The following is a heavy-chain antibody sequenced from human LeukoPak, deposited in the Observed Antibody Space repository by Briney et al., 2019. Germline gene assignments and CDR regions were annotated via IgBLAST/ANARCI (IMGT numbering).Heavy chain of an antibody. CDR3: ARPGEDYFDY. D-gene: IGHD4-17*01. J-gene: IGHJ4*02. Sequence: GASVKVSCKASGYTFTSYYMHWVRQAPGQGLEWMGIINPSGGSTSYAQKFQGRVTMTRDTSTGTAYMELRSLRSDDTAVYYCARPGEDYFDYWGQGTLVTVSS. CDR2: INPSGGST. CDR1: GYTFTSYY. V-gene: IGHV1-46*01.